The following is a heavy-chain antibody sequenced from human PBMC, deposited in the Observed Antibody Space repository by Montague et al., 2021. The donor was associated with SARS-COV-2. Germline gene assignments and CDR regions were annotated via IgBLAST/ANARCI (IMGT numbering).Heavy chain of an antibody. CDR3: ASGGENGSGYLDV. Sequence: SETLSLTCAVFDGSFSDFYWSWIRQPPGKGLEWIGEINHSGTTYXNPSLKSRVTISVDTSKNQFSLKLNSVTAADAAVYYCASGGENGSGYLDVWGKGTTVTVSS. D-gene: IGHD1-26*01. J-gene: IGHJ6*03. V-gene: IGHV4-34*01. CDR1: DGSFSDFY. CDR2: INHSGTT.